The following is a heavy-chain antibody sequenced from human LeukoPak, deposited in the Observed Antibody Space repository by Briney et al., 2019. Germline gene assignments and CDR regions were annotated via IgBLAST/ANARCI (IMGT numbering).Heavy chain of an antibody. J-gene: IGHJ4*02. CDR3: ARGIRDGYNFFDY. D-gene: IGHD5-24*01. Sequence: GSLRLSCEASGFTFSSYAISWVRQAPGKGLEWVSALTSGGSTFYADSVKGRFTISRDNSKNTLSLQMNSLRAEDTAVYYCARGIRDGYNFFDYWGQGTLVTVSS. CDR1: GFTFSSYA. CDR2: LTSGGST. V-gene: IGHV3-23*01.